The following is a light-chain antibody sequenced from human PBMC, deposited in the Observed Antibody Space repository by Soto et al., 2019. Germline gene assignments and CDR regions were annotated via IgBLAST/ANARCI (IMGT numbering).Light chain of an antibody. CDR2: GAS. CDR1: QSVSSSY. J-gene: IGKJ5*01. Sequence: EIVLTQSPGTLSLSPGERATLSCRASQSVSSSYLACYQQKPGQAPRLLIYGASSRATGIPDRFSGSGSGTDFTLNISRLEPEDFAVYSCQKYGSSTITFGKGKRLEIK. V-gene: IGKV3-20*01. CDR3: QKYGSSTIT.